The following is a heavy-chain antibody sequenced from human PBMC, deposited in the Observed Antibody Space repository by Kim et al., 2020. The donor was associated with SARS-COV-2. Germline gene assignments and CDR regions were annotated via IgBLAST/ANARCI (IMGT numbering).Heavy chain of an antibody. CDR3: VREVFYGEDY. CDR1: GFTFSDYY. J-gene: IGHJ4*02. CDR2: ISTTGSTI. D-gene: IGHD3-10*01. V-gene: IGHV3-11*04. Sequence: GGSLRLSCAASGFTFSDYYMSWIRQDPGKGLEWVSHISTTGSTISYADSVKGRFTISRDNAKNSLDLQMDSLRAEDTAIYYCVREVFYGEDYWGQGTLVT.